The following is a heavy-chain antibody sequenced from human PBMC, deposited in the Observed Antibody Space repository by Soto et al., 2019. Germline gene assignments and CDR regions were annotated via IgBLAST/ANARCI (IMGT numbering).Heavy chain of an antibody. V-gene: IGHV1-69*12. Sequence: QVQLVQSGAEVKKPGSSVKVSCKASGGTFSSYAISWVRQAPGQGLEWMGGIIPIFGTANYAQKFQGRATITAAESTSKAYMELSSLRSEDTAVYYCARRATVTKMPGWFDPWGQGTLITVSS. CDR1: GGTFSSYA. D-gene: IGHD4-17*01. CDR3: ARRATVTKMPGWFDP. CDR2: IIPIFGTA. J-gene: IGHJ5*02.